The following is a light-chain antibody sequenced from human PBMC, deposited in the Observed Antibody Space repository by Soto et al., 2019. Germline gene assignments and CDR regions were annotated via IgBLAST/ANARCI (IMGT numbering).Light chain of an antibody. V-gene: IGLV2-14*01. CDR3: SSYTSNNTWV. CDR2: EVS. J-gene: IGLJ3*02. Sequence: QSALTQPASVSGSPGQSTTISCTGTSSDVGGYNYVSWYQQHPGKAPKLMIYEVSNRPSGVSNRFSGSKSGNTASLTISGLQAEDEADYYCSSYTSNNTWVFGGGTKLTVL. CDR1: SSDVGGYNY.